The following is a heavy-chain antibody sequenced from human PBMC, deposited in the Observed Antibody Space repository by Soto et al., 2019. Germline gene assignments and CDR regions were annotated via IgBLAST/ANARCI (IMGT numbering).Heavy chain of an antibody. V-gene: IGHV3-23*01. CDR3: AGLSKESLVDA. Sequence: PGGSLRLYCYASGFSLSNHAMNWVRQAPGKGLEWVSYICSSGGNTHYADSVKGRFTVSRDNSKNTLFLQMNSLRDEDTAVYYYAGLSKESLVDAWGQGTLVTVPS. CDR1: GFSLSNHA. CDR2: ICSSGGNT. J-gene: IGHJ1*01. D-gene: IGHD2-8*01.